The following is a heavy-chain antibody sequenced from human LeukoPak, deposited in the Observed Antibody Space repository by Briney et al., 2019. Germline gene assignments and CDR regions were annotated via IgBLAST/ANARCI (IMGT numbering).Heavy chain of an antibody. CDR2: TYYRSKWYD. V-gene: IGHV6-1*01. CDR3: ARGRGRVYGDLAARGYYYYYMDV. CDR1: GDSVSSNSAA. Sequence: SQTLSLTCAISGDSVSSNSAAWNWIRQSPARGLEWLGRTYYRSKWYDDYAVSVRGRITINPDTSKNQSSLQLNSVSPEDTAVYYCARGRGRVYGDLAARGYYYYYMDVWGKGTTVTVSS. D-gene: IGHD4-17*01. J-gene: IGHJ6*03.